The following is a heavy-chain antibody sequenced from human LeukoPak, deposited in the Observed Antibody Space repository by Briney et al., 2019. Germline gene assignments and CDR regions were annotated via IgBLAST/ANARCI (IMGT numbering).Heavy chain of an antibody. CDR2: ISSSGRTI. J-gene: IGHJ4*02. V-gene: IGHV3-11*04. Sequence: GGSLRLSCAGSGFTFSDYYMSWIRQAPGKGLEWVSYISSSGRTIYYADSVKGRFTISRDNAKNSLYLQMNSLRAEDTAVYYCARADCSSSSCYELDYWGQGTMVTVSS. CDR3: ARADCSSSSCYELDY. CDR1: GFTFSDYY. D-gene: IGHD2-2*01.